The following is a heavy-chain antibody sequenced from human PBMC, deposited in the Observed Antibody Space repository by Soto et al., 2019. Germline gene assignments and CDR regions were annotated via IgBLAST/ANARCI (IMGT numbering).Heavy chain of an antibody. J-gene: IGHJ4*02. D-gene: IGHD2-21*02. CDR2: ISGSGAGT. Sequence: GGSLILSCAGSGLAFSSYAVTWVRQAPGKGLEWVSGISGSGAGTYYADSVRGRFTISRDNSKNVVYLQMNSLRAEDTAIYHCAKDPNGDYVGAFDDWGQGTLVTVSS. V-gene: IGHV3-23*01. CDR3: AKDPNGDYVGAFDD. CDR1: GLAFSSYA.